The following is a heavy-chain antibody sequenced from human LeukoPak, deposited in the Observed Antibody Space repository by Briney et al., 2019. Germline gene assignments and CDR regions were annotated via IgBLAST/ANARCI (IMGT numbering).Heavy chain of an antibody. V-gene: IGHV3-21*01. CDR3: TSNPPGIARDGAEYFQH. J-gene: IGHJ1*01. Sequence: GGSLRPSCAASGFTFSSDSMNWVRQAPGKGLEWVSSISSSSSHIYYADSVKGRFTISRDNAKNSLYLQMNSLRAEDTAVYYCTSNPPGIARDGAEYFQHWGQGTLVTVSS. CDR2: ISSSSSHI. D-gene: IGHD6-13*01. CDR1: GFTFSSDS.